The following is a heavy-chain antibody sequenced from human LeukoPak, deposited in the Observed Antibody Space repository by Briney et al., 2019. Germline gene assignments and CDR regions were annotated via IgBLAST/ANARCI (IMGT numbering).Heavy chain of an antibody. CDR3: ARIGYTSSSLDY. J-gene: IGHJ4*02. D-gene: IGHD6-13*01. CDR1: GFTFSSYG. Sequence: GGSLRLSCAASGFTFSSYGMHWVRQAPGKGLEWVAVISYDGSNKYYADSVKGRFTISRDNSKNTLYLQMNSLRADDTAVYYCARIGYTSSSLDYWGQGTLVTVSS. V-gene: IGHV3-30*03. CDR2: ISYDGSNK.